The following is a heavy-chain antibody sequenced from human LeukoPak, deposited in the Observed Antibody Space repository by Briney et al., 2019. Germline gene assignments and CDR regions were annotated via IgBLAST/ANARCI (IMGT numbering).Heavy chain of an antibody. CDR1: GYTFTGYY. J-gene: IGHJ4*02. D-gene: IGHD6-13*01. CDR2: INPNSGGT. CDR3: ARPRYSSSWYYFDY. V-gene: IGHV1-2*02. Sequence: ASVKVSCKASGYTFTGYYMHWVRQAPGQGLEWMGWINPNSGGTNYAQKFQGRVTMTRDTSISTAYMELSRLRSDDTAVYYCARPRYSSSWYYFDYWGQGTLVTVSS.